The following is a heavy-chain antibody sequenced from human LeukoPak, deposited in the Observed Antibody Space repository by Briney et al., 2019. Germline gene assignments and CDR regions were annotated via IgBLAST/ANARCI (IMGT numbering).Heavy chain of an antibody. V-gene: IGHV4-39*07. CDR2: IYYTGST. CDR1: GGSVTTNSNY. D-gene: IGHD4-11*01. CDR3: ARTTGGILMDV. J-gene: IGHJ6*04. Sequence: SETLSLTCSVSGGSVTTNSNYWGWIRQPPGKGLEWIGSIYYTGSTDYNPSLKSRVTISVGTSKNQFSLKLSSVTAADTAVYYCARTTGGILMDVWGKGTTVIVSS.